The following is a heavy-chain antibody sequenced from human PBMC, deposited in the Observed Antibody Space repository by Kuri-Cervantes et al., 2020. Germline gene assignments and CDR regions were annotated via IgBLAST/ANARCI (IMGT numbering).Heavy chain of an antibody. Sequence: ASVKVSCKASGYTFTSYGISWVRQAPGQGLEWMGWISAYNGNTNYAQKLQGRVTMTTDTSTSTAYMELRSLRSDDTAVYYCARDSDYYGSGSYYPFEYYYYYMDVWGKGTTVTVSS. V-gene: IGHV1-18*01. CDR1: GYTFTSYG. J-gene: IGHJ6*03. CDR3: ARDSDYYGSGSYYPFEYYYYYMDV. D-gene: IGHD3-10*01. CDR2: ISAYNGNT.